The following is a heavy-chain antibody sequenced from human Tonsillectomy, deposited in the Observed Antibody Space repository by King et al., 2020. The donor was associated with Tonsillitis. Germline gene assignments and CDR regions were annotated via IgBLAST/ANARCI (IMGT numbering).Heavy chain of an antibody. CDR2: INPNSGGTNYINPNSGST. D-gene: IGHD3-10*02. CDR1: GFTFSDFF. V-gene: IGHV1-2*02. CDR3: AREAYDVPGGFDL. Sequence: HLVQSGAEVKNPGASVKVSCKASGFTFSDFFMHWVRQAPGQGLEWMGWINPNSGGTNYINPNSGSTNYAQNFQGRVTMTRDTSISTAYMELSRLRSDDTAVYFCAREAYDVPGGFDLWGQGTMVTVSA. J-gene: IGHJ3*01.